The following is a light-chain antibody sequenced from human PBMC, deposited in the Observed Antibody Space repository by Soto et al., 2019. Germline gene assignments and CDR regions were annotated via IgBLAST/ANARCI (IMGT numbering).Light chain of an antibody. CDR3: QHYGSSRT. CDR2: GAS. V-gene: IGKV3-20*01. CDR1: QSVSSSY. J-gene: IGKJ1*01. Sequence: DIVLTQSPGTLSLSPGERATLSCRASQSVSSSYLAWYQQKHGQAPRLLIYGASSRATGIPDRFRGSGSGTDFTLTISRLEPEDFAVYYCQHYGSSRTFGQGTQVDIK.